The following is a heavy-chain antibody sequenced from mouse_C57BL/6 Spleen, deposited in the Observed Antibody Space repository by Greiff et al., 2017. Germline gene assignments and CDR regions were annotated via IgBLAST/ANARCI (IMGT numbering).Heavy chain of an antibody. CDR3: ARHYDYDEAWFAY. Sequence: DVQLVESGGGLVKPGGSLKLSCAASGFTFSDYGMHWVRQAPEKGLEWVAYISSGSSTIYYADTVKGRFTISRDNAKNTLFLQMTSLRSEDTAMYYCARHYDYDEAWFAYWGQGTLVTVSA. D-gene: IGHD2-4*01. CDR1: GFTFSDYG. CDR2: ISSGSSTI. J-gene: IGHJ3*01. V-gene: IGHV5-17*01.